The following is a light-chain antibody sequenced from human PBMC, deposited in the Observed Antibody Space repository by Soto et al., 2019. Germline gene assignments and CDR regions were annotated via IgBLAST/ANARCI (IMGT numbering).Light chain of an antibody. J-gene: IGKJ4*01. CDR2: AAS. CDR1: QDVSRS. V-gene: IGKV1-9*01. CDR3: QQLWTYPLT. Sequence: DTQLTQSPSFLSASVGDRVTITCRASQDVSRSLGWYRQKPGKAPSLLISAASTLHSGVPSRFSGSGSGTDFTLTISSLQPEDFATYYCQQLWTYPLTFGGGTKVEI.